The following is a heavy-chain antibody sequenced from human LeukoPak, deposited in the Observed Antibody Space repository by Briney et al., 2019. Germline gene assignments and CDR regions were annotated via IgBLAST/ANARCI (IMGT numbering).Heavy chain of an antibody. CDR1: GFTFSSYG. CDR3: ARSGNYYDLSFDY. CDR2: ISHDGRNK. D-gene: IGHD3-22*01. V-gene: IGHV3-30*03. J-gene: IGHJ4*02. Sequence: GGSLRLSCAASGFTFSSYGMHWVRQAPGKGLEWVALISHDGRNKYNTDSVKGRFTISRDNSKDTLFLQMDSLRPEDTAVYYCARSGNYYDLSFDYWGQGSLVTVSS.